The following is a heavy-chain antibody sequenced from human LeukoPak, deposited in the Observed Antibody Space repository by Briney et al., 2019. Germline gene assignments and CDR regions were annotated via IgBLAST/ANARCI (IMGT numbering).Heavy chain of an antibody. CDR3: ARRLRSHGAFDI. Sequence: ASVKVSCKASGGTFSDYTVSWVRQAPGQGLEWMGGIIPIFPTANYAQKFQGRVTITTDQSTSTAYVELSSLRSDDTAVYYCARRLRSHGAFDIWGQGTMVTVSS. D-gene: IGHD1-26*01. V-gene: IGHV1-69*05. CDR1: GGTFSDYT. CDR2: IIPIFPTA. J-gene: IGHJ3*02.